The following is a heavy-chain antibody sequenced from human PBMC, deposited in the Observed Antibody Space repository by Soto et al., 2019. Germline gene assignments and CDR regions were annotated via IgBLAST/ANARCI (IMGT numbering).Heavy chain of an antibody. V-gene: IGHV4-39*01. J-gene: IGHJ4*02. CDR1: GGSFSSSSYY. CDR2: IYYSGST. Sequence: SETLSLTCAVSGGSFSSSSYYWGWIRQPPGKGLEWIGSIYYSGSTYYKPSLKSRVTISVDTSKNQFSLKLSSVTAADTAVYYCARRRLGWEPRDYFDYWGQGTLVTVS. D-gene: IGHD1-26*01. CDR3: ARRRLGWEPRDYFDY.